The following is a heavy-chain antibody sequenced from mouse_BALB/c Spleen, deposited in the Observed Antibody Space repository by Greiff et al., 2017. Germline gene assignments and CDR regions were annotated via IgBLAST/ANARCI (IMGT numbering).Heavy chain of an antibody. Sequence: QVQLQQPGAELVKPGASVKLSCKASGYTFTSYYMYWVKQRPGQGLEWIGGINPSNGGTNFNEKFKSKATLTVDKSSSTAYMQLSSLTPEDSAVFYCTRQAAFGNSWFAYWGQGTLVTVSA. D-gene: IGHD2-1*01. J-gene: IGHJ3*01. V-gene: IGHV1S81*02. CDR1: GYTFTSYY. CDR2: INPSNGGT. CDR3: TRQAAFGNSWFAY.